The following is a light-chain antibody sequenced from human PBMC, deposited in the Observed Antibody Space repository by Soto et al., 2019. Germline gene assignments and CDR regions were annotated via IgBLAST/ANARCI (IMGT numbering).Light chain of an antibody. J-gene: IGKJ1*01. CDR3: QQYYSYPRT. Sequence: AIRMTQSPSSFSASTGDRVTITCRASQGISSYLAWYQQKPGKAPKLLIYAASTLQSGVPSRFSGSGSGTDFTLTISCLQSEDFATYYCQQYYSYPRTCGQGTKGEIK. V-gene: IGKV1-8*01. CDR2: AAS. CDR1: QGISSY.